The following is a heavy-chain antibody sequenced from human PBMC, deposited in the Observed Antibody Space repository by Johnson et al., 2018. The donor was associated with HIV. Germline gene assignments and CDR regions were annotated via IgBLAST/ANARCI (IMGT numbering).Heavy chain of an antibody. J-gene: IGHJ3*02. CDR2: IKQDGSET. V-gene: IGHV3-7*01. CDR3: ARQRGCDI. CDR1: GFTFDYYG. Sequence: VQLVESGGGVVRPGGSLRLSCAASGFTFDYYGMSWLRQAPGKGLEWVANIKQDGSETNYVDSVKGRFTISRDNPKNSLYLQMNSLRVEDTAVYYCARQRGCDIWGQGTMVTVSS.